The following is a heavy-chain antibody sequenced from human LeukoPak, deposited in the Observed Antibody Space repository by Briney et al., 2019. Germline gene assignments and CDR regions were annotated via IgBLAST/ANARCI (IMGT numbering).Heavy chain of an antibody. J-gene: IGHJ4*02. Sequence: GGSVRLSCAASGFTFTSIAMTWVRQAPGKGLEWVSTIRGTGDSTHYADSVKGRFIISRDKSKNMLYLQMNGLRAEDTAIYYCAKGQELDDGVFDSWGQAALATVSS. CDR3: AKGQELDDGVFDS. V-gene: IGHV3-23*01. CDR1: GFTFTSIA. CDR2: IRGTGDST. D-gene: IGHD1-1*01.